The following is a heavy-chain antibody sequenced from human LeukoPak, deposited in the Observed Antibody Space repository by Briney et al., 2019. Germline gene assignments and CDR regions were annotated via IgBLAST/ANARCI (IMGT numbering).Heavy chain of an antibody. CDR2: INHSGST. CDR1: GGSFSGYY. D-gene: IGHD1-26*01. V-gene: IGHV4-34*01. CDR3: ARGGGSYYEDY. J-gene: IGHJ4*02. Sequence: SETLSLTCAVYGGSFSGYYWTWIRQPPGKGLEWIGEINHSGSTNCNPFLKSRVTISVDTSKNQISLNLNSVTAADTAVYYCARGGGSYYEDYWGQGTLVTVSS.